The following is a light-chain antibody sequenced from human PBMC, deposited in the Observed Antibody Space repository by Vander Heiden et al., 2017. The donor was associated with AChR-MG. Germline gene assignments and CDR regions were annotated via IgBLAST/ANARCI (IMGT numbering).Light chain of an antibody. Sequence: DIQMTQSPSSLAASVGDRVTITCRAGQTIDTYLNWYQQKPGKAPQLLIFGASTLLTGVPPRFSGSGSGTDFTLTISRLQPEDFATYYCQQTDITPRTFGQGTKVEL. V-gene: IGKV1-39*01. CDR3: QQTDITPRT. J-gene: IGKJ1*01. CDR1: QTIDTY. CDR2: GAS.